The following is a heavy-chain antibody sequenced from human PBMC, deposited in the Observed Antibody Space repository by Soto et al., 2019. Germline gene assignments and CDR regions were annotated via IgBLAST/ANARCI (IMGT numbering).Heavy chain of an antibody. V-gene: IGHV4-31*03. CDR2: IYYSKST. Sequence: SETLSLTCTVSGGSISSGGYYWSWIRQHPGKGLEWIGYIYYSKSTYYNPSLKSRVTISLDTSKNTVYMELSSLRSEDTAVYYCARGGDWFDPWGQGTLVTVSS. CDR3: ARGGDWFDP. CDR1: GGSISSGGYY. J-gene: IGHJ5*02. D-gene: IGHD1-26*01.